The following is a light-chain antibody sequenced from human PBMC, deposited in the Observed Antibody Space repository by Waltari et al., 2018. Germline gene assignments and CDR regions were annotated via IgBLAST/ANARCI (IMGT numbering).Light chain of an antibody. V-gene: IGKV1-5*03. CDR3: QQYGSYPYT. Sequence: DIHLTQSPSTLSASVGDRVTITCRASQSFTKWLAWYQQKSGKAPELLIHQASILEDGVPSRFNGSGSGTEFTLIISSLQPEDFATYFCQQYGSYPYTFGQGT. J-gene: IGKJ2*01. CDR2: QAS. CDR1: QSFTKW.